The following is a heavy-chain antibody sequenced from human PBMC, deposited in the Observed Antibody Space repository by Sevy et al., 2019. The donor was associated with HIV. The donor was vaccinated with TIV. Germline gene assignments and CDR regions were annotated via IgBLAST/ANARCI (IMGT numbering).Heavy chain of an antibody. CDR2: ISGRGGST. J-gene: IGHJ6*02. Sequence: GGSLRLSCAASGFTFSSYAMSWVRQAPGKGLEWVSAISGRGGSTYYADSVKGRFTISRDNSKNTLYLQMNSLRAEDTAVYYCAKDREYSYGPAAVYGMDVWGQGTTVTSP. V-gene: IGHV3-23*01. CDR1: GFTFSSYA. CDR3: AKDREYSYGPAAVYGMDV. D-gene: IGHD5-18*01.